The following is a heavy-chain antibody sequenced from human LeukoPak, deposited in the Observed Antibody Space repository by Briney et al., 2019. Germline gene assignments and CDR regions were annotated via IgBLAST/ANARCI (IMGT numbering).Heavy chain of an antibody. CDR2: VYYSGTT. CDR1: VGSISSTTYY. Sequence: SETLSLTRTVSVGSISSTTYYWVWIRQPSGKGLEWLGSVYYSGTTYQNPSLKSRVTISVDTSKNQFSLNLNSVTAAETAVYYCARGRIQISLHVFDVWGQGTMVSVSS. D-gene: IGHD5-18*01. CDR3: ARGRIQISLHVFDV. V-gene: IGHV4-39*01. J-gene: IGHJ3*01.